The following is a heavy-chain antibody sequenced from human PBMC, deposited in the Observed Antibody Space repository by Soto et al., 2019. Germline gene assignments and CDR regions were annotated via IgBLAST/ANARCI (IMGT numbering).Heavy chain of an antibody. Sequence: QVQLQESGPGLVKPSETLSLTCTVSGGSVSSGSYYWSWIRQPPGKGLEWIGYIYYSGSTNYTPSLKSRVTISVDTSNTQFSPKLSSVTAADTAVYYGARDYDSSGYYFDYWGQGTLVTVSS. V-gene: IGHV4-61*01. CDR3: ARDYDSSGYYFDY. D-gene: IGHD3-22*01. J-gene: IGHJ4*02. CDR2: IYYSGST. CDR1: GGSVSSGSYY.